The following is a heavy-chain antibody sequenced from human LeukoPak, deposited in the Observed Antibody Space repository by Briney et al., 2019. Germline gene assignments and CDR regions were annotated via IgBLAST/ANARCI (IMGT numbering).Heavy chain of an antibody. CDR2: IYYSGST. CDR3: AREGRYCSGGSCLDY. V-gene: IGHV4-61*01. Sequence: SETLSLTCTVSGGSVSSTSYYWSWIRQPPGQGLEWIGYIYYSGSTNYNPSLKSRVTISVDTSKNQFSLRLSSVTAADTAVYYCAREGRYCSGGSCLDYWGQGTLVTVSS. J-gene: IGHJ4*02. CDR1: GGSVSSTSYY. D-gene: IGHD2-15*01.